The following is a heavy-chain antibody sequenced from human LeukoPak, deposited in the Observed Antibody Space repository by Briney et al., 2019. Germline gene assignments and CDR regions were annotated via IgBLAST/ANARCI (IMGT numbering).Heavy chain of an antibody. Sequence: GGSLILSCSASGFTFSSYAMSWVRQAPGKGLEWVSCISGSGGSTYYADSVKGRFTISRDNSNNTLYLQMNSLRAEDTAVYYCAKEPTGYSSGWYYFDYWGQGTLVTVSS. CDR2: ISGSGGST. CDR1: GFTFSSYA. D-gene: IGHD6-19*01. J-gene: IGHJ4*02. V-gene: IGHV3-23*01. CDR3: AKEPTGYSSGWYYFDY.